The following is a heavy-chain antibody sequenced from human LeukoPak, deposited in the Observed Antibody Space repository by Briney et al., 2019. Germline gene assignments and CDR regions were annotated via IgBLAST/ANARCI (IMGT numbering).Heavy chain of an antibody. V-gene: IGHV3-33*06. Sequence: GGSLRLSCAASGFTFSSYGMHWVRRAPGKGLEWVAVIWYDGSNKYYADSVKGRFTISRDNSKNTLYLQMNSLRAEDTAVYYCAKARSSSSWYFDYWGQGTLVTVSS. D-gene: IGHD6-13*01. CDR1: GFTFSSYG. J-gene: IGHJ4*02. CDR2: IWYDGSNK. CDR3: AKARSSSSWYFDY.